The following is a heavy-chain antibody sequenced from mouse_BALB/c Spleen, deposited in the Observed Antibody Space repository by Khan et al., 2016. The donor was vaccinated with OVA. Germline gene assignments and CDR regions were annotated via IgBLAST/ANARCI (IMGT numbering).Heavy chain of an antibody. J-gene: IGHJ4*01. CDR1: GYSITSDYA. CDR3: ARHDFDMGGYAMDY. D-gene: IGHD2-4*01. V-gene: IGHV3-2*02. Sequence: VQLQESGPDLVKPSQSLSLTCTVTGYSITSDYAWNWIRQFPGNKLEWMGYISYIGSTRYNPTLKSRISITRDPSKNQFFLQLNSATPEATATYYCARHDFDMGGYAMDYWGQGTSVTVSS. CDR2: ISYIGST.